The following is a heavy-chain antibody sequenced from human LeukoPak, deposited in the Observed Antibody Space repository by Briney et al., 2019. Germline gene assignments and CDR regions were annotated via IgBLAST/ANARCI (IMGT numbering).Heavy chain of an antibody. V-gene: IGHV1-8*01. Sequence: ASVKVSCKASGYTFTSYDINWVRQATGQGLEWMGWMNPNSGNTGYAQKFQGRVTMTRNTSISTAYMELGSLRSEDTAVYYCAREDSSGYYCGNWGQGTLVTVSS. CDR2: MNPNSGNT. D-gene: IGHD3-22*01. J-gene: IGHJ4*02. CDR1: GYTFTSYD. CDR3: AREDSSGYYCGN.